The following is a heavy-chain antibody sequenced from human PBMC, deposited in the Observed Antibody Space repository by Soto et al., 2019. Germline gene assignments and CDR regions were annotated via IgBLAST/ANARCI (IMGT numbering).Heavy chain of an antibody. V-gene: IGHV1-2*04. Sequence: VQLVQSGAEVKKPGASVTVSCKASGYTFTGYYMHWVRQAPGQGLEWMGWINPNSGGTNYAQKFQGWVTMTRDTYISTAYMELSRLRSDDTSVYYGARLAHYYGSGSYPNDAFDIWGQGTLVTVSS. CDR2: INPNSGGT. CDR3: ARLAHYYGSGSYPNDAFDI. CDR1: GYTFTGYY. D-gene: IGHD3-10*01. J-gene: IGHJ3*02.